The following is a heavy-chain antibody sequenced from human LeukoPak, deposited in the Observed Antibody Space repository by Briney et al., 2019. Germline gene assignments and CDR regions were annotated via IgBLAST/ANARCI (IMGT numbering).Heavy chain of an antibody. J-gene: IGHJ4*02. D-gene: IGHD2-2*01. CDR2: ISSSSRYI. CDR1: GFTFSSYS. Sequence: KTGGSLRLSCAASGFTFSSYSMKWVRQAPGKGLEWVSPISSSSRYIYYADSVKGRFTISRDNAKNSLYLQMNSLRAEDTAVYYCARAYCSSTSCYFENYFDYWGQGTLVTVSS. CDR3: ARAYCSSTSCYFENYFDY. V-gene: IGHV3-21*01.